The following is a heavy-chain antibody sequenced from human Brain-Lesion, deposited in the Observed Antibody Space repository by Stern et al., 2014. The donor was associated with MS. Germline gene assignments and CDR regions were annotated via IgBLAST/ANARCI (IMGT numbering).Heavy chain of an antibody. V-gene: IGHV3-7*01. J-gene: IGHJ6*02. D-gene: IGHD3-3*01. Sequence: EVPLVESGGGLVQPGGSLTISCTAAGFTFGNYWMTWVRQVPGKGLEWDANIKEDGTEKNYVDSVKGRFTISRDNARNSLYLQMNSLRVEDTALYYCARVYNTIYGIVTQRGSGMDVWGQGTTVIVSS. CDR1: GFTFGNYW. CDR2: IKEDGTEK. CDR3: ARVYNTIYGIVTQRGSGMDV.